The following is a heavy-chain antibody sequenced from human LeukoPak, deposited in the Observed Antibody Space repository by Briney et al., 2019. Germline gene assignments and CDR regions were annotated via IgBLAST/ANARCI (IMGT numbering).Heavy chain of an antibody. J-gene: IGHJ4*02. CDR2: INTYNGNT. Sequence: GAPVKVSCKAFGYTFTNFGINWVRQAPGQGLEWMGWINTYNGNTNYAQKFQGKVTMTTDTSTSIAYMELRSLRSDDSAVYYCAKNSHGFSSGWLQFNFDYWGQGTLVTVSS. CDR1: GYTFTNFG. V-gene: IGHV1-18*01. CDR3: AKNSHGFSSGWLQFNFDY. D-gene: IGHD6-19*01.